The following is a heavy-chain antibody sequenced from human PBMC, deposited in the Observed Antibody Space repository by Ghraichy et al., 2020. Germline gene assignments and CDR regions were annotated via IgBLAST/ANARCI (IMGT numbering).Heavy chain of an antibody. CDR3: ARLPPGLGELSLGPGDYYYGMDV. D-gene: IGHD3-16*02. CDR2: IYYSGST. CDR1: GGSISSYY. V-gene: IGHV4-59*08. Sequence: SETLSLTCTVSGGSISSYYWSWIRQPPGKGLEWIGYIYYSGSTNYNPSLKSRVTISVDTSKNQFSLKLSSVTAADTAVYYCARLPPGLGELSLGPGDYYYGMDVWGQGTTVTVSS. J-gene: IGHJ6*02.